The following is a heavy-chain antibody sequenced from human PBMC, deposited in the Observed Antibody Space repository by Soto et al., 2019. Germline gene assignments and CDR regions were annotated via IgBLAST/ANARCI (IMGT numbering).Heavy chain of an antibody. J-gene: IGHJ6*02. CDR2: ISYDGSNK. CDR3: AKEPYDFWSGYYPYGMDV. V-gene: IGHV3-30*18. CDR1: GFTFSSYG. D-gene: IGHD3-3*01. Sequence: QVQLVESGGGVVQPGRSLRLSCAASGFTFSSYGMHWVRQAPGKGLEWVAVISYDGSNKYYADSVKCRFTISRDNSKNTLYLQMNSLRAEDTAVYYCAKEPYDFWSGYYPYGMDVWGQGTTVTVSS.